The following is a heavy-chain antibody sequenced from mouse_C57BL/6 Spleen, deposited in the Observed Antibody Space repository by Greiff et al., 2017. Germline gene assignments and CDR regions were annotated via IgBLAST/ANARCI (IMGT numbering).Heavy chain of an antibody. CDR2: IHPNSGST. Sequence: VQLQQPGAELVKPGASVKLSCKASGYTFTSYWMHWVKQRPGQGLEWIGMIHPNSGSTNYNEKFKSKATLTVDKSSSTAYMQLSSLTSEDSAVYYCAREDYGGDYYAMDYWGQGTSVTVSS. CDR1: GYTFTSYW. J-gene: IGHJ4*01. V-gene: IGHV1-64*01. CDR3: AREDYGGDYYAMDY. D-gene: IGHD2-4*01.